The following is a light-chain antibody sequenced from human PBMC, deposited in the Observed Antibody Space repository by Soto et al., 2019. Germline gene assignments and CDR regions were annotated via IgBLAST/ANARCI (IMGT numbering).Light chain of an antibody. CDR2: AAS. J-gene: IGKJ1*01. V-gene: IGKV1-6*01. CDR1: QDIRND. Sequence: AIQMTQSPSSLSASVGDRVTITCRASQDIRNDLGWFQHRPGTAPKPLIYAASNLQDGVPSRFGGSGSGTDFTLTISSLQPEDFATYFCLQDYTYPWTFGQGTKVDIK. CDR3: LQDYTYPWT.